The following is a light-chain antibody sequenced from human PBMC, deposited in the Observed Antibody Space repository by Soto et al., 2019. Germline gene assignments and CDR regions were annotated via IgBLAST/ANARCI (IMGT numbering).Light chain of an antibody. J-gene: IGKJ5*01. CDR2: AAA. CDR3: QQYAESPIT. Sequence: DVVMTQSPLSLPVTLGQPASMSCRSSQSLVYRDGNTYMNWYQQQPGQAPRLLIYAAARRATGIPDRFSGGGSGTDFTLTISRLEPEDIAVFYCQQYAESPITFGQGTRLEIK. V-gene: IGKV2-30*01. CDR1: QSLVYRDGNTY.